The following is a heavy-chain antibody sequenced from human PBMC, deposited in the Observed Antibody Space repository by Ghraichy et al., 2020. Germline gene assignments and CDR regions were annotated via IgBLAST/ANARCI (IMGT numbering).Heavy chain of an antibody. D-gene: IGHD3-3*01. J-gene: IGHJ6*03. Sequence: GGSLRLSCTASGFTFGDYAMSWFRQAPGKGLEWVGFIRSKAYGGTTEYAASVKGRFTISRDDSKSIAYLQMNSLKTEDTAVYYCTRGTPYDFWSGYYFLHLNYYYYYYMDVWGKGTTVTVSS. CDR3: TRGTPYDFWSGYYFLHLNYYYYYYMDV. CDR2: IRSKAYGGTT. CDR1: GFTFGDYA. V-gene: IGHV3-49*03.